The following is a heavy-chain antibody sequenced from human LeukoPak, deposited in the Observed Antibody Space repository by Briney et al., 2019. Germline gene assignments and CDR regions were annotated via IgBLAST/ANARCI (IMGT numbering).Heavy chain of an antibody. CDR3: ARGGYSSSRAHFDY. CDR2: IYTSGST. V-gene: IGHV4-61*02. CDR1: GGSISSSSYY. J-gene: IGHJ4*02. Sequence: PSETLSLTCTVSGGSISSSSYYWSWIRQPAGKGLEWIGRIYTSGSTNYNPSLKSRVTISVDTSKNQFSLKLSSVTAADTAVYYCARGGYSSSRAHFDYWGQGTLVTVSS. D-gene: IGHD6-13*01.